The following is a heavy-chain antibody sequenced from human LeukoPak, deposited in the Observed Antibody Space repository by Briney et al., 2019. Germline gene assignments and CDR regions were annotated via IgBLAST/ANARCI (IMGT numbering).Heavy chain of an antibody. D-gene: IGHD3-9*01. CDR3: AKDINYDILTGFYRYGMDV. CDR1: GFTFSSYG. CDR2: IRYDGSNK. V-gene: IGHV3-30*02. Sequence: GGSLRLSCAASGFTFSSYGMYWVRQAPGKGLEWAAFIRYDGSNKYYADSVKGRFTISRDNSKNTVYLQMNSLRAEDTAVYYCAKDINYDILTGFYRYGMDVWGQGTTVTVSS. J-gene: IGHJ6*02.